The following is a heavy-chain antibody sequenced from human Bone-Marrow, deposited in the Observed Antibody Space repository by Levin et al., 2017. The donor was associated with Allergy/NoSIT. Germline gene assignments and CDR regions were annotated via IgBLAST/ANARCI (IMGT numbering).Heavy chain of an antibody. D-gene: IGHD3-10*01. Sequence: GGSLRLSCAASGFTFSSYWMHWVRQAPGKGLVWVSRINSDGATTTYADSVKGRFTISRDNAKNTLYLQMNSLRAEDTAVYYCARANYYDSGSRTYYFDYWGQGTLVPVSS. CDR3: ARANYYDSGSRTYYFDY. J-gene: IGHJ4*02. CDR1: GFTFSSYW. V-gene: IGHV3-74*01. CDR2: INSDGATT.